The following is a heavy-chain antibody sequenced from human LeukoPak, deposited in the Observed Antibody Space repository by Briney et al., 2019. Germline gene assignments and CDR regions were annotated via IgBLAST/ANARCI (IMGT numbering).Heavy chain of an antibody. CDR3: AKASYVPYYYDSSGYFDY. V-gene: IGHV3-23*01. CDR1: GFTFSSYA. CDR2: ISGSGGST. Sequence: GGSLRLSCAASGFTFSSYAMSWVRQAPGKGLEWVSAISGSGGSTYYADSVKGRFTISRDNSKNTLYLQMNSLRAEDTAVYYCAKASYVPYYYDSSGYFDYWGRGTLVTVSS. D-gene: IGHD3-22*01. J-gene: IGHJ4*02.